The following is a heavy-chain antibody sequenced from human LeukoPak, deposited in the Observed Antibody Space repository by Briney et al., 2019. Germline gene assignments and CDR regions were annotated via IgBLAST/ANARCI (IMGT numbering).Heavy chain of an antibody. J-gene: IGHJ4*02. CDR2: IRSSGTST. CDR1: GFTFSSYW. CDR3: ARMNYVSSGWGAPFDY. D-gene: IGHD1-7*01. V-gene: IGHV3-48*04. Sequence: GGSLRLSCAASGFTFSSYWMSWVRQAPGKGLEWVSYIRSSGTSTDYTGSVKGRFTISRDNAKNSLYLQMNSLRAEDTAVYYCARMNYVSSGWGAPFDYWGQGTLVTVSS.